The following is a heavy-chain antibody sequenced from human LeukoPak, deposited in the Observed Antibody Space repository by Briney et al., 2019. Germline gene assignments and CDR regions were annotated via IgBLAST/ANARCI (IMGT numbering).Heavy chain of an antibody. CDR2: IRSKTNSYAT. CDR3: IDYYEGY. D-gene: IGHD3-22*01. Sequence: GGSLRLSXAASGFTFSGSAMHWVRQASGKGLEWVGRIRSKTNSYATAYAASVKGRFTISRDDSKNTAYLQMNSLKTEDTAIYYCIDYYEGYWGQGTLVTVSS. V-gene: IGHV3-73*01. CDR1: GFTFSGSA. J-gene: IGHJ4*02.